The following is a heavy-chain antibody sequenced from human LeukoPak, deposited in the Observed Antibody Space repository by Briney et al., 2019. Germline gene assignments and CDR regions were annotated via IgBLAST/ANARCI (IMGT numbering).Heavy chain of an antibody. V-gene: IGHV3-21*01. D-gene: IGHD6-13*01. CDR2: ISSSSSYI. CDR1: GFTFSSYS. Sequence: PGGSLRLSCAASGFTFSSYSMNWVRQAPGRGLVWVSSISSSSSYIYYADSVKGRFTISRDNAKNSLYLHMNSLRAEDTAVYYCARGESAAGDASEFAYWGQGILVTVSS. J-gene: IGHJ4*02. CDR3: ARGESAAGDASEFAY.